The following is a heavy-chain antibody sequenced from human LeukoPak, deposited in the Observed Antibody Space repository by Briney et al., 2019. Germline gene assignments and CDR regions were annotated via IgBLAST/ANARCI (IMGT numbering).Heavy chain of an antibody. CDR1: GGSFSGYY. V-gene: IGHV4-34*01. CDR3: ARVGMTTRIEYYFDY. D-gene: IGHD4-17*01. CDR2: INHSGST. Sequence: SETLSITCAVYGGSFSGYYWSWIRQPPGKGLEWIGEINHSGSTNYNPSLKSRVTISVDTSKNQFSLKLSSVTAADTAVYYCARVGMTTRIEYYFDYWGQGTLVTVSS. J-gene: IGHJ4*02.